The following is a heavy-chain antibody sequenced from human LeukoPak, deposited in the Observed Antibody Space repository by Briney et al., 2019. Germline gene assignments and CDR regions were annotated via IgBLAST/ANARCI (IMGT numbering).Heavy chain of an antibody. Sequence: SETLSLTCTFSGGSISSGGYYWSWVRQHPGKGLEWIGYIYYSGITYYNPSLKSRVTMSVDTSKNQFSLKLTSVTAADTAVYYCARAHDYGNYNTFDYWGQGTLVTVSS. D-gene: IGHD4-11*01. J-gene: IGHJ4*02. CDR1: GGSISSGGYY. V-gene: IGHV4-31*03. CDR2: IYYSGIT. CDR3: ARAHDYGNYNTFDY.